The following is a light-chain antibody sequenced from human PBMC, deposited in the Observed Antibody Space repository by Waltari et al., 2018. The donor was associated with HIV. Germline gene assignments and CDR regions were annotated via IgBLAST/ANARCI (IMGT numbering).Light chain of an antibody. CDR2: RNN. V-gene: IGLV1-47*01. Sequence: QSVLTQPPSASGTPGQRVTISCSGSSSNIGSNYVYWYQQLPGTAPKLLIYRNNQRPSGVPDRFSGSKSGTSASLAIRGLRSEDEADYYCAAWDDSLSGPHVVFGGGTKLTVL. CDR1: SSNIGSNY. J-gene: IGLJ2*01. CDR3: AAWDDSLSGPHVV.